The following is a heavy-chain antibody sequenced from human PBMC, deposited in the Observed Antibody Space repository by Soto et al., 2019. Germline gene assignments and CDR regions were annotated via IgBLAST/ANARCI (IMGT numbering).Heavy chain of an antibody. D-gene: IGHD3-22*01. CDR1: GGSISSYY. Sequence: LSLTCTVSGGSISSYYWSWIRQPPGKGLEWIGYIYYSGSTNYNPSLKSRVTISVDTSKNQFSLKLSSVTAADTAVYYCARERRDYYYDSSGYYHPFDYWGQGTLVTVSS. CDR2: IYYSGST. V-gene: IGHV4-59*01. CDR3: ARERRDYYYDSSGYYHPFDY. J-gene: IGHJ4*02.